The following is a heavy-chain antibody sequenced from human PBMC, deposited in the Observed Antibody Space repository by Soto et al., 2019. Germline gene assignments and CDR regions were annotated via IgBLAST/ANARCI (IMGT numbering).Heavy chain of an antibody. CDR2: IYGGGGA. CDR1: GFTFSSNY. J-gene: IGHJ2*01. D-gene: IGHD4-17*01. CDR3: ATRTLTLSWYFDL. V-gene: IGHV3-66*01. Sequence: EVQLVESGGGLVQPGGSLRLSCAASGFTFSSNYMIWVRQAPGKGLEWVSLIYGGGGAHYADSVRGRFTISRDNSKNTLYLQMNSLRVEDTALYYCATRTLTLSWYFDLWGRGTLVTVSS.